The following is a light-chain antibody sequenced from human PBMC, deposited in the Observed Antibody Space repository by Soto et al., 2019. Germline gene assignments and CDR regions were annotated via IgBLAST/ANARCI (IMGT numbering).Light chain of an antibody. CDR1: SSDVGGYNY. CDR2: EVS. V-gene: IGLV2-14*01. CDR3: SSYTSTTIRV. Sequence: QSALTQPASVSGSPGQSITISCTGTSSDVGGYNYVSWYQQHPGNAPKLMIYEVSNRPSGISNRFSGSKSGNTASLTISGLQVEDEADYYCSSYTSTTIRVFGGGTKLTVL. J-gene: IGLJ3*02.